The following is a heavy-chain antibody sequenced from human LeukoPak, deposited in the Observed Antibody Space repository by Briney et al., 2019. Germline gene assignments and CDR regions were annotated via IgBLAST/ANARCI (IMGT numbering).Heavy chain of an antibody. Sequence: ASVKVSCKVSGYTLTELSMHWVRQAPGKGLEWMGSFDPEDGETIYAQKFQGRVTMTEDTSTDTAYMELSSLRSEDTAVYYCATSAPTIFGVVIKLGVDYYYGMDVWGQGTTVTVSS. J-gene: IGHJ6*02. V-gene: IGHV1-24*01. CDR2: FDPEDGET. CDR3: ATSAPTIFGVVIKLGVDYYYGMDV. CDR1: GYTLTELS. D-gene: IGHD3-3*01.